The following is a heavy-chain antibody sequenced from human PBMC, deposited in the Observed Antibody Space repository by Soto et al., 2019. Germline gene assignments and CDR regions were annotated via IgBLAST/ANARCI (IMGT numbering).Heavy chain of an antibody. CDR2: ISSSSSTI. CDR3: ARDRPFYDSSGYRLNFDY. D-gene: IGHD3-22*01. CDR1: GFTFSSYS. V-gene: IGHV3-48*02. Sequence: PGGSLRLSCAASGFTFSSYSMNWVRQAPGKGLEWVSYISSSSSTIYYADSVKGRFTISRDNAKNSLYLQMNSLRDEDTAVYYCARDRPFYDSSGYRLNFDYWGQGTLVTVSS. J-gene: IGHJ4*02.